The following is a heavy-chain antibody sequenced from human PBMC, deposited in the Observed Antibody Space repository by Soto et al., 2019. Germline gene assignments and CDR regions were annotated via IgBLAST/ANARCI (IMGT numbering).Heavy chain of an antibody. J-gene: IGHJ5*02. D-gene: IGHD6-6*01. CDR1: GGTFSSYA. CDR3: ARTRSRAPIAARPGWFDP. CDR2: IIPIFGTA. V-gene: IGHV1-69*06. Sequence: GASVKVSCKASGGTFSSYAISWVRQAPGQGLEWMGGIIPIFGTANYAQKFQGRVTITADKSTSTAYMELSSLRSEDTAVYYCARTRSRAPIAARPGWFDPWGQGTLVTVSS.